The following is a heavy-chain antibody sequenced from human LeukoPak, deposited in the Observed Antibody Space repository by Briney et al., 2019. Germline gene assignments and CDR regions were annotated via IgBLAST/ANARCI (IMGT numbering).Heavy chain of an antibody. CDR2: ISSSSSYI. V-gene: IGHV3-21*01. J-gene: IGHJ6*02. D-gene: IGHD3-3*01. CDR3: GRSGGYYANYYYGMDV. CDR1: GFTFGSYS. Sequence: PGGSLRLSCAASGFTFGSYSMNWVRQAPGKGLEWVSSISSSSSYIYYADSVKGRFTISRDNSKNTLYLQMNSLRAEDTAVYYCGRSGGYYANYYYGMDVWGQGTTVTVPS.